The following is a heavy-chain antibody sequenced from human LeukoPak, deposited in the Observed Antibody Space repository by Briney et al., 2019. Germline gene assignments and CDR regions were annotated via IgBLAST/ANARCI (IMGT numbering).Heavy chain of an antibody. D-gene: IGHD2-21*02. CDR3: ARGQVGPFGDCGLVDY. CDR2: ISYDGSNK. J-gene: IGHJ4*02. V-gene: IGHV3-30-3*01. Sequence: GGSLRLSCAASGLTFSAYAMHWVRQAPGKGLEWVAVISYDGSNKYYADSVKGRFTIFRDNSKNTVHLQMNSLKSEDTAAYYCARGQVGPFGDCGLVDYWGQGTPVIVSS. CDR1: GLTFSAYA.